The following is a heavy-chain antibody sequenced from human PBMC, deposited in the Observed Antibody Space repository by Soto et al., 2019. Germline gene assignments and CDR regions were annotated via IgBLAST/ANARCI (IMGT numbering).Heavy chain of an antibody. V-gene: IGHV3-30*03. Sequence: GGSLRLSCAASGFTFSSYDIHWVRQAPGKGLEWVAVISYDGTNKYYADSVKGRFTISRDNSKNTLFLQMNSLRAEDTAVYYCTTDLDMVRAKVYYYYGMDVWGQGTTVTVSS. CDR3: TTDLDMVRAKVYYYYGMDV. D-gene: IGHD3-10*01. CDR2: ISYDGTNK. CDR1: GFTFSSYD. J-gene: IGHJ6*02.